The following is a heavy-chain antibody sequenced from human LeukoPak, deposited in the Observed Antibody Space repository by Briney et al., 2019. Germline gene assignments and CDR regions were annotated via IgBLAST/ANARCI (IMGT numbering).Heavy chain of an antibody. Sequence: ASVKVSCKASGYTFTGYYMHWVRQAPGQGLEWMGWINPNSGGTNYAQKFQGWVTMTRDTSISTAYMELSRLRSDDTAVYYCVRGGSGSYYIPSYYYGMDVWGKGTTVTVSS. CDR3: VRGGSGSYYIPSYYYGMDV. D-gene: IGHD3-10*01. J-gene: IGHJ6*04. CDR1: GYTFTGYY. V-gene: IGHV1-2*04. CDR2: INPNSGGT.